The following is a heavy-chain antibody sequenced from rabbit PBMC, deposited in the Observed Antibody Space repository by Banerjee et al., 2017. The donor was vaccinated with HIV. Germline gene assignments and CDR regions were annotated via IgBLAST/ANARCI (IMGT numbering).Heavy chain of an antibody. CDR2: DDGGVGSSA. D-gene: IGHD8-1*01. Sequence: QEQLEESGGGLVKPEGSLTLTCKASGFPFSNKAVMCWVRQAPGKGLEWIACDDGGVGSSAYYANWAKGRFTVSKTSSTTVTLQMTSLTVADTATYFCARDAGRGDYIDGVFNLWGPGTLVTVS. J-gene: IGHJ4*01. CDR3: ARDAGRGDYIDGVFNL. CDR1: GFPFSNKAV. V-gene: IGHV1S45*01.